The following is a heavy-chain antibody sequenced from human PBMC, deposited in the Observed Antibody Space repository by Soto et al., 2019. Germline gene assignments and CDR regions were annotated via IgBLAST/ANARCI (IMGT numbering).Heavy chain of an antibody. D-gene: IGHD3-10*01. CDR2: IYYSGST. CDR3: ARSSGVSATYWFDD. V-gene: IGHV4-4*02. CDR1: GGSISSINW. Sequence: SETLSLTCGVSGGSISSINWWSWVRQTPGKGLEWIGEIYYSGSTNYNPSLTSRVTMSIDKSKNQFFLNLMSVTAADTAVYYCARSSGVSATYWFDDWGQGTFVTVSS. J-gene: IGHJ5*02.